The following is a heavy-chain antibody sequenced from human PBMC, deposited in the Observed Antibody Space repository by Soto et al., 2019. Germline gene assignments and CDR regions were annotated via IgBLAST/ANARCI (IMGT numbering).Heavy chain of an antibody. J-gene: IGHJ6*02. Sequence: QVQLVESGGGVVQPGRSLRLSCAASGFTFSSYAMHWVRQAPGKGLEWVAVISYDGSNKYYADSVKGRFTISRDNSKNTLDLQMNSLRAEDTAVYYCARGSDDFWSGYFSWGSYYGMDVWGQGTTVTVSS. D-gene: IGHD3-3*01. CDR2: ISYDGSNK. V-gene: IGHV3-30-3*01. CDR3: ARGSDDFWSGYFSWGSYYGMDV. CDR1: GFTFSSYA.